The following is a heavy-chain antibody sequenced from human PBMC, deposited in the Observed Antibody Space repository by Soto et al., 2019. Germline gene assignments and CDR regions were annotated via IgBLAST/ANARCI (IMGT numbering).Heavy chain of an antibody. V-gene: IGHV1-69*12. J-gene: IGHJ4*02. CDR1: GGTFSTYA. D-gene: IGHD5-18*01. CDR3: ASGIQLWLRRINNGYSG. Sequence: QVQLVQSGAEVKKPESSVKVSCKAPGGTFSTYAISWVRQAPGQGLEWMGGIIPMFGTANYAQRSQERVTITADESTNTVYMELSSLRSEDTAVYFCASGIQLWLRRINNGYSGWGQGTLVTVSS. CDR2: IIPMFGTA.